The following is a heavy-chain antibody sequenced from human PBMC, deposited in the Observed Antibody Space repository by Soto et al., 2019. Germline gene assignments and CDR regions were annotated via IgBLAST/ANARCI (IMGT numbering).Heavy chain of an antibody. V-gene: IGHV4-30-4*01. Sequence: LSLTCTVSGGSINSGDYDLSWIRQPPGKGLEWIGYIYYSGSTYHNPSLKSRINISVDTSKNQFSLKLSSVTAADTAVYYCATVPTYYYDRSGYANAFDMWGQGTMVTVS. D-gene: IGHD3-22*01. CDR1: GGSINSGDYD. CDR3: ATVPTYYYDRSGYANAFDM. J-gene: IGHJ3*02. CDR2: IYYSGST.